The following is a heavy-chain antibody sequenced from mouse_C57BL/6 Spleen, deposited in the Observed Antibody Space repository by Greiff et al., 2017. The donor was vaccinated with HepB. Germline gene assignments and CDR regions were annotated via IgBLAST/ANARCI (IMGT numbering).Heavy chain of an antibody. Sequence: DVKLVESEGGLVQPGSSMKLSCTASGFTFSDYYMAWVRQVPEKGLEWVANINYDGSSTYYLDSLKSRFIISRDNAKNILYLQMSSLKSEDTATYYCARDRYYDYDEGGAMDYWGQGTSVTVSS. CDR3: ARDRYYDYDEGGAMDY. CDR1: GFTFSDYY. D-gene: IGHD2-4*01. V-gene: IGHV5-16*01. CDR2: INYDGSST. J-gene: IGHJ4*01.